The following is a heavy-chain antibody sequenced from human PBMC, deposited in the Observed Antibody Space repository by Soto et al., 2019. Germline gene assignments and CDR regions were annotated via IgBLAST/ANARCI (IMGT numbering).Heavy chain of an antibody. V-gene: IGHV4-59*01. CDR3: ASWTTVTTERFDAVDI. D-gene: IGHD4-17*01. CDR1: GGSISSYY. CDR2: IYYSGST. Sequence: QVQLQESGPGLVKPSETLSLTCTVSGGSISSYYWSWIRQPPGKGLEWIGYIYYSGSTNYNPSLQSRVTISVDTSKNQFSLKLSSVTAADTAVYYCASWTTVTTERFDAVDIWGQGTMVTVSS. J-gene: IGHJ3*02.